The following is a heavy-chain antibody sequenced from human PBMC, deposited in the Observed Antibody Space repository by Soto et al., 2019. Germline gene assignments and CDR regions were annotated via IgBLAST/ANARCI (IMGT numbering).Heavy chain of an antibody. CDR2: IKQDGSEK. CDR3: ARSLKGPVVPAATCFDY. CDR1: GSTFSSYW. Sequence: GGSLRLSCAASGSTFSSYWMSWVRQAPGKGLEWVANIKQDGSEKYYVDSVKGRFTISRDNAKNSLYLQMNSLRAEDTAVYYCARSLKGPVVPAATCFDYWGQGTLVTVSS. J-gene: IGHJ4*02. V-gene: IGHV3-7*01. D-gene: IGHD2-2*01.